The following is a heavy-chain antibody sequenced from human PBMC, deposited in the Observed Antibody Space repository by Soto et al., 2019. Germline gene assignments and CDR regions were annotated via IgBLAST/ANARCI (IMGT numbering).Heavy chain of an antibody. CDR1: GFTVSSYY. CDR3: AREKPYGSGSYYGMDV. D-gene: IGHD3-10*01. V-gene: IGHV3-53*01. Sequence: GGSLRLSCAASGFTVSSYYMSWVRQAPGKGLDWVSFIYTSGTAYYADSVKGRFTISRDNSKNTLYLQMNSLRAEDTAVYYCAREKPYGSGSYYGMDVWGQGTTVTVSS. CDR2: IYTSGTA. J-gene: IGHJ6*02.